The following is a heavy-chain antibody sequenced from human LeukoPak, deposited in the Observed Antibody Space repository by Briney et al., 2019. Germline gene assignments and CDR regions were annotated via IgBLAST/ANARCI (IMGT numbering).Heavy chain of an antibody. D-gene: IGHD6-19*01. J-gene: IGHJ3*02. CDR2: IISDGSST. CDR1: GFTFNRFL. CDR3: AREDVDITVATSGAFDI. Sequence: GGSLRLSSAASGFTFNRFLMHWVRQAPGKGLVWVSRIISDGSSTNYADSVKGRFTISRDNAKNTLYLQMNSLRAEDTALYYCAREDVDITVATSGAFDIWGQGTMVTVSS. V-gene: IGHV3-74*01.